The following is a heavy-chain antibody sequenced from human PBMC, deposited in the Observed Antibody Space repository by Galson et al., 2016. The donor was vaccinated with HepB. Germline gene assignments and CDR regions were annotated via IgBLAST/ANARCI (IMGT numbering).Heavy chain of an antibody. J-gene: IGHJ3*02. Sequence: SETLSLTCAVYGGSFSAYYWSWIRQPPGKGLEWIGEINHSGSTNYNPSLKSRVTISVDTSKNQFSLRLSSVTAADTAVFYCTRGGGYDFWSGYYLRHAFDIWGQGTMVTVSS. CDR2: INHSGST. CDR3: TRGGGYDFWSGYYLRHAFDI. V-gene: IGHV4-34*01. D-gene: IGHD3-3*01. CDR1: GGSFSAYY.